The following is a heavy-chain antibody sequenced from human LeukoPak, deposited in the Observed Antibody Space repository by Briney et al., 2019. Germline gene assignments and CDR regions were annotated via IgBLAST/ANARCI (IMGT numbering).Heavy chain of an antibody. J-gene: IGHJ4*02. Sequence: KVSCKASGGTFSSYAISWVRQMPGKGLEWMGIIYPGDSDTRYSPSFQGQVTISADKSISTAYLQWSSLKASDTAMYYCARRGGSGWPYWGQGTLVTVSS. V-gene: IGHV5-51*01. CDR2: IYPGDSDT. D-gene: IGHD6-19*01. CDR1: GGTFSSYA. CDR3: ARRGGSGWPY.